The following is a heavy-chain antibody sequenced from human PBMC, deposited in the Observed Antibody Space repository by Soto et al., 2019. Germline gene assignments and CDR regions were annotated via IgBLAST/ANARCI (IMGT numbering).Heavy chain of an antibody. V-gene: IGHV3-23*01. CDR2: ISGSGGST. CDR3: AQGVAGPEDCDI. Sequence: GGSMRLSCAPSGITFSSYAMSWVRQAPGKGLEWVSAISGSGGSTYYADSVKGRFTISRDNSKNTLYLQMNSLRAEDTAVYYRAQGVAGPEDCDIWGQGTTGTV. CDR1: GITFSSYA. D-gene: IGHD6-19*01. J-gene: IGHJ3*02.